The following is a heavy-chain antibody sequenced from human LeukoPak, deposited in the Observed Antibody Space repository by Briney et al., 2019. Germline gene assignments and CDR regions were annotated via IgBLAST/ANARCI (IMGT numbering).Heavy chain of an antibody. Sequence: SETLSLTCTVSGGSISSYYWSWIRQPAGKGLEWIGRIYTSGSTNYNPSLKSRVTMSVDTSKNQFSLKLSSVTAADTAVYYCARGTSLGIVVVPAAGPYYFDYWGQGTLVTVSS. J-gene: IGHJ4*02. V-gene: IGHV4-4*07. CDR1: GGSISSYY. CDR2: IYTSGST. D-gene: IGHD2-2*03. CDR3: ARGTSLGIVVVPAAGPYYFDY.